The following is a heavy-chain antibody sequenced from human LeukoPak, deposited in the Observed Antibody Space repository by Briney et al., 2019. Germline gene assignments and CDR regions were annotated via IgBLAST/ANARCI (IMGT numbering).Heavy chain of an antibody. D-gene: IGHD3-22*01. Sequence: GSSVKVSCKASGGTFSSYAISWVRQAPGQGLEWMGGIIPIFGTANYAQKFQGRVTITADESTSTAYMELNSLRSEDTAVYYCAGDFTYYYDSSGSDAFDIWGQGTMVTVSS. CDR2: IIPIFGTA. J-gene: IGHJ3*02. V-gene: IGHV1-69*01. CDR3: AGDFTYYYDSSGSDAFDI. CDR1: GGTFSSYA.